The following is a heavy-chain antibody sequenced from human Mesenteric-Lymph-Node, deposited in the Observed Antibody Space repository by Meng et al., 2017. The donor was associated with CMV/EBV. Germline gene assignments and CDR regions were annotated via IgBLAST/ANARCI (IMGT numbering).Heavy chain of an antibody. CDR1: GFTFSDYY. CDR3: AREPPGTHYYYYGMDV. D-gene: IGHD1/OR15-1a*01. CDR2: ISSSGSTI. Sequence: GGSLRLSCAASGFTFSDYYMSWIRQAPGKGLEWVSYISSSGSTIYYADSVKGRFTISRDNAKNSLYLQMNSLRAEDTAVYYCAREPPGTHYYYYGMDVWGQETTVTVSS. V-gene: IGHV3-11*04. J-gene: IGHJ6*02.